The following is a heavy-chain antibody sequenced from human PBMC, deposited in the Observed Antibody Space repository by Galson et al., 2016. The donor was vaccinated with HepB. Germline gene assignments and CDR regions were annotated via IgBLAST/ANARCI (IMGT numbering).Heavy chain of an antibody. CDR2: ISDTGDYT. Sequence: RLSCAVSGFSFSDYYMNWMRQAPGKGLQWVSHISDTGDYTSYADSVKGRFTMSRDNARKSLYLQMNSLRDEDTAVYYCARGIYGSGTYIVFDVWGQGTLVTVSS. D-gene: IGHD3-10*01. J-gene: IGHJ3*01. CDR3: ARGIYGSGTYIVFDV. CDR1: GFSFSDYY. V-gene: IGHV3-11*06.